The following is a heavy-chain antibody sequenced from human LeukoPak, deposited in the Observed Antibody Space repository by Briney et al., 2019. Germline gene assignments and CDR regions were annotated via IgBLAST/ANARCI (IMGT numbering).Heavy chain of an antibody. CDR1: GFTFSSYA. J-gene: IGHJ4*02. V-gene: IGHV3-23*01. Sequence: GGSLRLSCAASGFTFSSYAMSWVRQAPGKGLEWVSTLSGSGGSTYFADSVKGRFTISRDNSKNTLYLQMNSLRVDDTAVYYCTKESLADSSFDYWGQGTLVTVSS. CDR3: TKESLADSSFDY. CDR2: LSGSGGST. D-gene: IGHD3-16*01.